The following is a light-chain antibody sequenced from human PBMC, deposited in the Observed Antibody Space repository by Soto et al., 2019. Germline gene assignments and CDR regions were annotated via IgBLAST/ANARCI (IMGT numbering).Light chain of an antibody. Sequence: ENLLTQSPGTLSLSPGERATLSCLASQSVSSNYVAWYQQKPGQAPRLLVYGASGRATGIPDRFSGSASGTDFTLTISRLEPEDFAVYYCQQYAGSPRTLGQGTKLEIK. CDR3: QQYAGSPRT. V-gene: IGKV3-20*01. CDR2: GAS. CDR1: QSVSSNY. J-gene: IGKJ2*01.